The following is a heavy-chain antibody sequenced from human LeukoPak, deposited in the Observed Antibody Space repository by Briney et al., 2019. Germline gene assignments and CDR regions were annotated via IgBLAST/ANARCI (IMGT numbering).Heavy chain of an antibody. CDR3: ARQVGDGRWYFDY. CDR1: GGSISSSSYW. D-gene: IGHD4-23*01. J-gene: IGHJ4*02. V-gene: IGHV4-39*01. CDR2: IYYSGQT. Sequence: PSETLSLTCTVSGGSISSSSYWWGWIRQPPGKGLEWIGSIYYSGQTYYSPSLKSRVTISVDTPKNQFSLKLTSVNAADTAVYHCARQVGDGRWYFDYWGQGTLVTVSS.